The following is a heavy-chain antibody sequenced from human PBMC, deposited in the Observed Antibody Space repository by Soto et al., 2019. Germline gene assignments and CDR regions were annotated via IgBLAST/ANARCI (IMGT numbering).Heavy chain of an antibody. J-gene: IGHJ6*02. CDR1: GGTFSSYA. Sequence: QVQLVQSGAEVKKPGSSVKVSCKASGGTFSSYAISWVRQAPGQGLEWMGGIIPIFGTANYAQKFQGRVTITADESTSTAYMELSSLRSEDTAVYYCARPTGGSSSGRYYYGMDVWDQGTTVTVSS. CDR2: IIPIFGTA. D-gene: IGHD6-13*01. V-gene: IGHV1-69*01. CDR3: ARPTGGSSSGRYYYGMDV.